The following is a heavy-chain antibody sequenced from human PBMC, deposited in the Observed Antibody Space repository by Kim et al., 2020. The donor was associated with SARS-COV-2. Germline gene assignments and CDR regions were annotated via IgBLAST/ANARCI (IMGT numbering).Heavy chain of an antibody. Sequence: GESLKISCKGSGYSFTSYWIGWVRQMPGKGLEWMGIIYPGDSDTRYSPSFQGQVTISADKSISTAYLQWSSLKASDTAMYYCARHGSSGWFFAPFDYWGQGTLVTVSS. CDR1: GYSFTSYW. V-gene: IGHV5-51*01. CDR3: ARHGSSGWFFAPFDY. J-gene: IGHJ4*02. CDR2: IYPGDSDT. D-gene: IGHD6-19*01.